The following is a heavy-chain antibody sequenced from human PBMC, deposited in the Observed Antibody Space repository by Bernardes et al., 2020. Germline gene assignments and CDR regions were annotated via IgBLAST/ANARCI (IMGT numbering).Heavy chain of an antibody. CDR3: AKGREGNVLLWFRELSGY. Sequence: GGSLRLSCAASGFTFSSYAMSWVRQAPGKGLEWVSAISGSGGSTYYADSVKGRFTISRDNSKNTLYLQMNSLRAEDTAVYYCAKGREGNVLLWFRELSGYWGQGTLVTVSS. CDR1: GFTFSSYA. V-gene: IGHV3-23*01. CDR2: ISGSGGST. D-gene: IGHD3-10*01. J-gene: IGHJ4*02.